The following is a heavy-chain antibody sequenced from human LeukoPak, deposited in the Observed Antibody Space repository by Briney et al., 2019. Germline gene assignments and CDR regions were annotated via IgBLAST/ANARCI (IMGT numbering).Heavy chain of an antibody. D-gene: IGHD1-26*01. J-gene: IGHJ3*02. CDR3: AKDRYSGSYYGNDAFDI. CDR2: ISYDGSNK. Sequence: GRSLRLSCAASGFTFSSYGMHWVRQAPGKGLEWVAVISYDGSNKYYADSVKGRFTISRDNSKNTLYLQMNSLRAEDTAVYYCAKDRYSGSYYGNDAFDIWGQGTMVTVSS. V-gene: IGHV3-30*18. CDR1: GFTFSSYG.